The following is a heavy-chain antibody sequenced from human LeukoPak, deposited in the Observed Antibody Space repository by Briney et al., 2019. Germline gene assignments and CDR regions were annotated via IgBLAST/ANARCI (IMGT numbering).Heavy chain of an antibody. CDR1: GGSISSYY. V-gene: IGHV4-59*01. CDR3: ASRGSGYRYFQH. J-gene: IGHJ1*01. CDR2: IYYSGST. Sequence: PSETLSLTCTVSGGSISSYYWSWIRQPPGKGLEWIGYIYYSGSTNYNPSLKSRVTISVDTSKNQSSLKLSSVTAADTAVYYCASRGSGYRYFQHWGQGTLVTVSS. D-gene: IGHD5-12*01.